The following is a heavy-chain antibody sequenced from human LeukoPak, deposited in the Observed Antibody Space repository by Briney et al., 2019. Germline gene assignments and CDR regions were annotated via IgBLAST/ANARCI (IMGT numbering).Heavy chain of an antibody. V-gene: IGHV1-18*01. J-gene: IGHJ6*02. CDR3: AGDLEAYYDILTGYSRPGGYYYGMDV. CDR1: GYTFTSYG. D-gene: IGHD3-9*01. CDR2: ISAYNGNT. Sequence: ASVKVSCKASGYTFTSYGISWVRQAPGQGLEWMGWISAYNGNTNYAQKLQGRVTMTTDTSTSTAYMELRSLRSDDTAVYYCAGDLEAYYDILTGYSRPGGYYYGMDVWGQGTTVTVSS.